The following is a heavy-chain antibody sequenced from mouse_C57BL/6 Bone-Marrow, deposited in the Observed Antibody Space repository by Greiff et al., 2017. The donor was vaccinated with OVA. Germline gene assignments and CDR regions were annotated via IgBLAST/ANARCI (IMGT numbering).Heavy chain of an antibody. V-gene: IGHV5-17*01. D-gene: IGHD1-1*01. CDR2: ISSGSSTI. Sequence: EVKLMESGGGLVKPGGSLKLSCAASGFTFSDYGMHWVRQAPEKGLEWVAYISSGSSTIYYADTVKGRFTISRDNAKNTLFLQMTSLRSEDTAMYYCARQGKLTPVVSPDYFDYWGQGTTLTVSS. CDR3: ARQGKLTPVVSPDYFDY. J-gene: IGHJ2*01. CDR1: GFTFSDYG.